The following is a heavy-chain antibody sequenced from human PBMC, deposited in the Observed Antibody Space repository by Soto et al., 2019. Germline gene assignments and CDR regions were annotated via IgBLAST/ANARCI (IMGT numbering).Heavy chain of an antibody. Sequence: SETLSLTCTDSGGSISSYYWSWIRQPPGKGLEWIGYIYYSGSTNYNPSLKSRVTISVDTSKNQFSLKLSSVTAADTAVYYCARESYYDSSPWAFDIWGQGTMVTVSS. CDR2: IYYSGST. J-gene: IGHJ3*02. CDR1: GGSISSYY. D-gene: IGHD3-22*01. CDR3: ARESYYDSSPWAFDI. V-gene: IGHV4-59*01.